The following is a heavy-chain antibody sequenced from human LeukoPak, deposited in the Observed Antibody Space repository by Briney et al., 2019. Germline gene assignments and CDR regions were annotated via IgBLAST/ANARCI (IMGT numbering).Heavy chain of an antibody. Sequence: GGSRRLSCAASGFTFSSYWMHWVRQAPGKGLVWVSRINTDGSSTSYADSVKGRFTISRDNAKNTLYLQMNSLRAEDTAVYYCARAVRGTVQLGYWGQGTLVTVSS. CDR1: GFTFSSYW. J-gene: IGHJ4*02. V-gene: IGHV3-74*01. D-gene: IGHD1-1*01. CDR2: INTDGSST. CDR3: ARAVRGTVQLGY.